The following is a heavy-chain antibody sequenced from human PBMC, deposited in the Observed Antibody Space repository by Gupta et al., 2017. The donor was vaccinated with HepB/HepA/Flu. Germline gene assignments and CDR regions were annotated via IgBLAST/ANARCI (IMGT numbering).Heavy chain of an antibody. CDR2: INPNSGGT. CDR3: ARALGIVLMVYAIPTLDY. D-gene: IGHD2-8*01. CDR1: GYTFTGYY. J-gene: IGHJ4*02. V-gene: IGHV1-2*02. Sequence: QVQLVQSGAEVKKPGASVRVSCKASGYTFTGYYMHWVRQAPGQGLEWMGWINPNSGGTNYAQKFQGRVTMTRDTSISTAYMELSRLRSDDTAVYYCARALGIVLMVYAIPTLDYWGQGTLVTVSS.